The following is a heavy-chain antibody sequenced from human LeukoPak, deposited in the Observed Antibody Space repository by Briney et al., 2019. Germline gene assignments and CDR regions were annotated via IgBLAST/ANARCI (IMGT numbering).Heavy chain of an antibody. D-gene: IGHD3-22*01. Sequence: ASAKVSCKVSGYTLSELSMHWVRQAPGKGLEWMGGFDPEDDERVYAQKFQGRVTMTEDTSTDTAYMELSSLRSEDTAIYYCATELRSGYFDYWGQGTLVTVSS. CDR2: FDPEDDER. CDR1: GYTLSELS. J-gene: IGHJ4*02. CDR3: ATELRSGYFDY. V-gene: IGHV1-24*01.